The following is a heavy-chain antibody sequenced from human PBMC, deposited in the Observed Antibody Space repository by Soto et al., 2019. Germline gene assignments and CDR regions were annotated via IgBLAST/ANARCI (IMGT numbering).Heavy chain of an antibody. CDR1: GGSFSGYY. CDR2: INHSGST. CDR3: ARVGGYSYGRPFDY. Sequence: SETLSLTCPVYGGSFSGYYWSWIRQPPGKGLEWIGEINHSGSTNYNPSLKSRVTISVDTSKNQFSLKLSSVTAADTAVYYCARVGGYSYGRPFDYWGQGTLVTVSS. D-gene: IGHD5-18*01. J-gene: IGHJ4*02. V-gene: IGHV4-34*01.